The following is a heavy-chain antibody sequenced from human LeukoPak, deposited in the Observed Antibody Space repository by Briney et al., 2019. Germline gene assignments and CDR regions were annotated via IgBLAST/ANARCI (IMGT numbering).Heavy chain of an antibody. D-gene: IGHD1-26*01. CDR2: ISAYNGNT. CDR1: GYTFTSYG. J-gene: IGHJ4*02. CDR3: ANMVHSGSYYGGYYFDY. Sequence: VSVKVSCKASGYTFTSYGISWVRQAPGQGLEWMGWISAYNGNTNYAQKLQGRVTMTTDTSTSTAYMELRSLRSDDTAVYYCANMVHSGSYYGGYYFDYWGQGTLVTVSS. V-gene: IGHV1-18*01.